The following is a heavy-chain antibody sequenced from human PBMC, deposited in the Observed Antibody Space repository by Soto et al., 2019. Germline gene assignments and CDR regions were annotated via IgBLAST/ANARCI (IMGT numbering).Heavy chain of an antibody. V-gene: IGHV1-3*01. D-gene: IGHD3-10*01. J-gene: IGHJ6*02. CDR2: INAGNGNT. Sequence: ASVKVSCKAYGYTFTSYAMHWVRQAPGHRLAWMGWINAGNGNTKYSQKFQGRVTITRDTSASTAYMELSSLRSEDTAVYYCARAQDGSGSYYIEDYYYYGMDVWGQGTTVTVS. CDR3: ARAQDGSGSYYIEDYYYYGMDV. CDR1: GYTFTSYA.